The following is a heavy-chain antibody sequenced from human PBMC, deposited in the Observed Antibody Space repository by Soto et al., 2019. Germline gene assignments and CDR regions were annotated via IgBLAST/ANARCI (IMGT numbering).Heavy chain of an antibody. CDR3: ARCRTVRNYAADSSDYFYCFDY. V-gene: IGHV4-59*01. CDR1: GDSISTFY. CDR2: VYYTGRT. J-gene: IGHJ4*02. D-gene: IGHD3-22*01. Sequence: PSETLSLTCTVSGDSISTFYWGWMRQSPGKELEWIGYVYYTGRTNYNPSLKSRVTISVDRSKNQFSLKLTSANAADTAVYYCARCRTVRNYAADSSDYFYCFDYWGQGTQVTVSS.